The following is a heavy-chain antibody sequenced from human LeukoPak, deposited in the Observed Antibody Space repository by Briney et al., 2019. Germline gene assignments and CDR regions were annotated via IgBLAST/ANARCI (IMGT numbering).Heavy chain of an antibody. Sequence: KPSETLSLPCTVYGGSFSNYYWSWIRQPPGKGLDWIGEISHSGSTKYNPSLKSRVTISIDTSKNQLSLKLSCVTAADTAVYSCARHVARAFDIWGQGTMVTVSS. J-gene: IGHJ3*02. CDR2: ISHSGST. CDR3: ARHVARAFDI. CDR1: GGSFSNYY. V-gene: IGHV4-34*01.